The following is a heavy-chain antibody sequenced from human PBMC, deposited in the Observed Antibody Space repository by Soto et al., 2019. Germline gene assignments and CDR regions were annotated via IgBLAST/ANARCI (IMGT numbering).Heavy chain of an antibody. CDR1: GNYFSSHY. Sequence: QVQLVQSGAAVKKPGASVKVSCKASGNYFSSHYFHWARQAPGQGLEWMAIINPSGDTTTYAQKFQDRVTVTRDTSTSTVYMDLSSLNSDDTAVYYCARQRAYDYLWGSYRPLDYWGQGTLVIVSS. J-gene: IGHJ4*02. CDR2: INPSGDTT. V-gene: IGHV1-46*03. CDR3: ARQRAYDYLWGSYRPLDY. D-gene: IGHD3-16*02.